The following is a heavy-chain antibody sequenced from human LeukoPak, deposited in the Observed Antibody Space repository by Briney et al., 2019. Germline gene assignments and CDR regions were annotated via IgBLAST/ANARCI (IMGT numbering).Heavy chain of an antibody. CDR2: VFDSGGT. CDR3: ARDGYYYGSGNYYFDY. V-gene: IGHV4-59*12. D-gene: IGHD3-10*01. CDR1: GGSISNYW. Sequence: SETLSLTCTVSGGSISNYWWSWIRQPPGKGLEWIGYVFDSGGTNYNPSLKSRVTISVDTSKKQFSLKLSSVTAADTAVYYCARDGYYYGSGNYYFDYWGQGTLVTVSS. J-gene: IGHJ4*02.